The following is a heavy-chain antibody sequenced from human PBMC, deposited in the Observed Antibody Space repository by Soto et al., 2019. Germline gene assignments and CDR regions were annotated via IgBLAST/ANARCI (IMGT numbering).Heavy chain of an antibody. V-gene: IGHV3-23*01. CDR2: ISGSGGST. CDR1: GFTFSSYA. Sequence: EVQLLESGGGLVQPGGSLRLSCAASGFTFSSYAMNWVRQATGKGLEWVSVISGSGGSTYYADAVKGRFTISRDNSKNTLSLQMNRLRAEDTAVYYCAKRKVGWYFDLWGRCTLVTVSS. CDR3: AKRKVGWYFDL. J-gene: IGHJ2*01. D-gene: IGHD1-26*01.